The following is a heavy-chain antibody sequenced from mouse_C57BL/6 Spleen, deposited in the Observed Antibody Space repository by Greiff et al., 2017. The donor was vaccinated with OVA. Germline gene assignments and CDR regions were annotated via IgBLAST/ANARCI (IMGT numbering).Heavy chain of an antibody. J-gene: IGHJ1*03. CDR3: ATPYYYGSSYGYFDV. V-gene: IGHV14-2*01. CDR1: GFNIKDYY. D-gene: IGHD1-1*01. CDR2: IDPEDGET. Sequence: EVKVVESGAELVKPGASVKLSCTASGFNIKDYYMHWVKQRPEQGLEWIGRIDPEDGETKYAQKFQDKATITADTSSNTAYLQLGSLTSEDTAVYYYATPYYYGSSYGYFDVGGTGTTVTVSS.